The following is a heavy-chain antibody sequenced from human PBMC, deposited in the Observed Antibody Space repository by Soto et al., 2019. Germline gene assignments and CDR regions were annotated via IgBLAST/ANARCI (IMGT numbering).Heavy chain of an antibody. V-gene: IGHV5-51*01. CDR2: IYPDDSDT. D-gene: IGHD1-1*01. CDR1: GYRVTSYC. J-gene: IGHJ4*02. CDR3: ARLRIQSGDLRSFDY. Sequence: GEALKISCQDSGYRVTSYCIAWVRQMPGKGLEWMGVIYPDDSDTKYSPSFQGQVTISADESISTAYLQWGNPKASDTAIYYCARLRIQSGDLRSFDYWGPGTLVTVSS.